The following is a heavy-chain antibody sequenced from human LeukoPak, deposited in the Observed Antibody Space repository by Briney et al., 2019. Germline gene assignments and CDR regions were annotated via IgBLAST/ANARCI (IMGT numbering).Heavy chain of an antibody. V-gene: IGHV5-51*01. CDR2: IYPDDSDT. D-gene: IGHD3-3*01. Sequence: ASVKVPCKASGYSFTSYWIGWVRQMPGKGLEWMGIIYPDDSDTRYSPSFQGQVTISADKSISTAYLQWSNLKASDTAMYYCARHQGYNFPHMSYYYMDVWGKGTTVTVSS. CDR1: GYSFTSYW. J-gene: IGHJ6*03. CDR3: ARHQGYNFPHMSYYYMDV.